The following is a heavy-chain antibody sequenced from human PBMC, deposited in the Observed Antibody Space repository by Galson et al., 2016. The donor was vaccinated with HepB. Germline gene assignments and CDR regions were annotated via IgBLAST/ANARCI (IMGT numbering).Heavy chain of an antibody. D-gene: IGHD3-3*01. CDR2: IIHSGTT. V-gene: IGHV4-31*03. CDR1: GGSISSGGYY. CDR3: TRLGVRDYYYGMDV. Sequence: LSLTCTVSGGSISSGGYYWSWIRQHPGKGLEWMGYIIHSGTTYYNPSLKSRITISVDTSKNHFSLKLSSVTAADTAVYYCTRLGVRDYYYGMDVWGQGTTVTVSS. J-gene: IGHJ6*02.